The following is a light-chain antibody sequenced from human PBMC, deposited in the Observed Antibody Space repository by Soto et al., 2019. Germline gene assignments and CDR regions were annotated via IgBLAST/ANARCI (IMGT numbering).Light chain of an antibody. CDR3: QQYNKWPLT. CDR2: HAS. CDR1: QSVYST. Sequence: EIVMTQSPATLSVSPGERATLSCRASQSVYSTLAWYQQKPGQAPSLLIYHASTRATGIPTRFSGSGSGTEFTLTISSLQSEDFAFYYCQQYNKWPLTFGRGTKLEIK. V-gene: IGKV3-15*01. J-gene: IGKJ4*01.